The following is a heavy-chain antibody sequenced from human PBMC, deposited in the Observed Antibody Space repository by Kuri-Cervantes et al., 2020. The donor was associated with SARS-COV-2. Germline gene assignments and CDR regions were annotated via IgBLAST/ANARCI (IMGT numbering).Heavy chain of an antibody. D-gene: IGHD6-19*01. CDR2: INPNSGGT. CDR3: ARGFGYSSGWSFHFDY. V-gene: IGHV1-2*02. CDR1: GYTFTRFG. Sequence: APVKVSCKASGYTFTRFGISWVRQAPGQGLEWMGWINPNSGGTNYAQKFQGRVTMTRDTSISTACMELSRLRSDDTAVYYCARGFGYSSGWSFHFDYWGQGTLVTVSS. J-gene: IGHJ4*02.